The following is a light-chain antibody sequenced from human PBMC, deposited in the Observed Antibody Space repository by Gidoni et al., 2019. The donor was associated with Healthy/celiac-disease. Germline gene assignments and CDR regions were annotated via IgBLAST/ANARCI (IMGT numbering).Light chain of an antibody. CDR2: HAS. CDR1: QSVSSY. CDR3: QQRSNWPPLT. Sequence: EMVLLQSPATLSFSPGERATLSCRASQSVSSYLAWYQQKPGQAPRLLIYHASNRATGIPARFSGSGSGTDFTLTISSLEPEDFAVYYCQQRSNWPPLTFXGXTKVEIK. J-gene: IGKJ4*01. V-gene: IGKV3-11*01.